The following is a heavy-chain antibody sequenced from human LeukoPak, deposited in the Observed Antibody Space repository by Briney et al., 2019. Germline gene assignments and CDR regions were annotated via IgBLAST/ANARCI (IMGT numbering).Heavy chain of an antibody. Sequence: PSETLSLTCAVYGGSFSDYLWTWIRQTPGKGLEWIGDITHSGSTNYNPSLKSRVTISVDTSKNQFSLKLTSVTAADTAVYYCARGAPGYWGQGAPVTVSS. CDR1: GGSFSDYL. J-gene: IGHJ4*02. CDR3: ARGAPGY. CDR2: ITHSGST. V-gene: IGHV4-34*01.